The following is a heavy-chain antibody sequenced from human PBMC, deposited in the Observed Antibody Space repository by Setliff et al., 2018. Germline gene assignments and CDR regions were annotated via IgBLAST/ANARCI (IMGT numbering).Heavy chain of an antibody. CDR3: AKGGGRYHSDS. D-gene: IGHD1-1*01. CDR2: IHYSGTT. CDR1: GGSSSSHY. Sequence: SETLSLTCTVSGGSSSSHYWSWIRQPPGQGLEWIGYIHYSGTTNYNPSLKRRVTISVDTSNNQFSLELRSMTAADTAVYYCAKGGGRYHSDSWGQGILVTVSS. J-gene: IGHJ4*02. V-gene: IGHV4-59*11.